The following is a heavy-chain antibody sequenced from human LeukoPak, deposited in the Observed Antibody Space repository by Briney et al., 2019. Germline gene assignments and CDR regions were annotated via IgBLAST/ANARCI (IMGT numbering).Heavy chain of an antibody. CDR2: IYYSGST. Sequence: SETLSLTCTVSGGSISSNSYYWGWIRQPPGKGLEWIGSIYYSGSTYYNPSLKSRVTISVDTSKNQFSLKLSSVTAADTAVYYCASAIAARPGRFDYWGQGTLVTVSS. CDR1: GGSISSNSYY. D-gene: IGHD6-6*01. CDR3: ASAIAARPGRFDY. J-gene: IGHJ4*02. V-gene: IGHV4-39*01.